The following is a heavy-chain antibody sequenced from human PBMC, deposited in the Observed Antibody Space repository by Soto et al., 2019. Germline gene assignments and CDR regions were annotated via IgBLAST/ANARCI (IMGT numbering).Heavy chain of an antibody. J-gene: IGHJ6*02. CDR3: ARVSEYQLPSGMDV. Sequence: QLQLQESGPGLVKPSETLSLTCTVSGGSISSSSYYWGWIRQPPGKGLEWIGSIYYSGSTYYNPPLKSRVTISVDTSKNQFSLKLSSVTAADTAVYYCARVSEYQLPSGMDVWGQGTTVTVSS. CDR2: IYYSGST. V-gene: IGHV4-39*01. CDR1: GGSISSSSYY. D-gene: IGHD2-2*01.